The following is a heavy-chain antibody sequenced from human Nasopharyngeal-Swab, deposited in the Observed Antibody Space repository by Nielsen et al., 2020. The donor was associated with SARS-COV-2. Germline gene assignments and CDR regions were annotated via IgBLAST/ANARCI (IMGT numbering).Heavy chain of an antibody. J-gene: IGHJ4*02. CDR2: IRSKANSYAT. V-gene: IGHV3-73*01. D-gene: IGHD5-18*01. CDR3: ASQSGYSSY. Sequence: VRQMPGKGLEWVGRIRSKANSYATAYAASVKGRSTISRDDSKNTAYLQMNSLKTEDTAVYYCASQSGYSSYWGQGTLVTVSS.